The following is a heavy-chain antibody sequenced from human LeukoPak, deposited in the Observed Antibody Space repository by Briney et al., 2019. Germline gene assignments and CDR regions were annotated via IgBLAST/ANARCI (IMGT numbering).Heavy chain of an antibody. CDR3: APRGDIEHSYVYGKWFDP. CDR1: GGSFSAYY. J-gene: IGHJ5*02. Sequence: SETLSLTCAVYGGSFSAYYWTWIRQPPGKGLEWIGEINHSGSSNYNSSLRSRVTISVDTSYKQLSLRLSSVTAADTAVYYCAPRGDIEHSYVYGKWFDPWGQGTRVTVSS. D-gene: IGHD5-18*01. CDR2: INHSGSS. V-gene: IGHV4-34*01.